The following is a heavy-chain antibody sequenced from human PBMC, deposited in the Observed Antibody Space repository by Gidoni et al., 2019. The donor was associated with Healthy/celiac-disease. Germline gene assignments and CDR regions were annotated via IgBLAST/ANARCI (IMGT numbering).Heavy chain of an antibody. Sequence: QVQLVQSGAEVKKPGSSVKVSCKASGGTFSSYAISWVRQAPGQGLEWMGGIIPIFGTANYAQKFQGRVTITADESTSTAYMELSSLRSEDTAVYYCARDASRGYSSSSSGYYYYGMDVWGQGITVTVSS. CDR2: IIPIFGTA. V-gene: IGHV1-69*01. CDR3: ARDASRGYSSSSSGYYYYGMDV. J-gene: IGHJ6*02. D-gene: IGHD6-6*01. CDR1: GGTFSSYA.